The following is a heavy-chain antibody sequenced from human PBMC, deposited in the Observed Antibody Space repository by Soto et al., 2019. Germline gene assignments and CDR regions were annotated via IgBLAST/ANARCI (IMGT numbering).Heavy chain of an antibody. CDR1: GYTFTSYG. V-gene: IGHV1-18*01. CDR3: ARDSSGWYGEGY. D-gene: IGHD6-19*01. J-gene: IGHJ4*02. Sequence: QVQLVQSGAEVKKPGASVKVSCKASGYTFTSYGISWVRQAPGQWLEWMGWISAYNGNTNYAQKLQGRVTMTTDTSTSTSYMELSSLRSDDKAVYYGARDSSGWYGEGYWGQRTRVTVSS. CDR2: ISAYNGNT.